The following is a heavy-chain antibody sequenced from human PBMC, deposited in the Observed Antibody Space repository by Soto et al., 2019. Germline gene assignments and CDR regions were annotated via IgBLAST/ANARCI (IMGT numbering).Heavy chain of an antibody. CDR1: GFTFSTYR. CDR2: ISSRSDI. D-gene: IGHD2-2*02. CDR3: AREYTAWHLAYGLDV. V-gene: IGHV3-21*01. J-gene: IGHJ6*02. Sequence: PGGSLRLSCVVSGFTFSTYRINWVRQAPGKGLEWVSSISSRSDIYYADSVKGRFTISRDNAKNSVSLQMNSLRAEDTAVYYCAREYTAWHLAYGLDVWGQGTTVTVSS.